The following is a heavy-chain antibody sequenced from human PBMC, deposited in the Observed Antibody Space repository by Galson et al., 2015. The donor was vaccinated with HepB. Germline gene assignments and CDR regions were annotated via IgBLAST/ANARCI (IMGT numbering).Heavy chain of an antibody. CDR2: INTNTGNP. D-gene: IGHD6-19*01. CDR3: ARPPRSSGWTPPDY. V-gene: IGHV7-4-1*02. Sequence: SVKVSCKASGYTFTSYAMNWVRQAPGQGLEWMGWINTNTGNPTYAQGFTGRFVFSLDTSVSTAYLQISSLKAEDTAVYYCARPPRSSGWTPPDYWGQGTLVTVSS. CDR1: GYTFTSYA. J-gene: IGHJ4*02.